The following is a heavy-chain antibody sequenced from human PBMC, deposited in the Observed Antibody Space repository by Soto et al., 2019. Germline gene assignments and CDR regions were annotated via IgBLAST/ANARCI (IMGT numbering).Heavy chain of an antibody. CDR1: SGSIINTNYN. CDR3: ARLKHDFWTGYLVDY. V-gene: IGHV4-39*01. J-gene: IGHJ4*02. D-gene: IGHD3-3*01. CDR2: IYYRGTT. Sequence: QLQESGPGLVKPSETLSLTCTVSSGSIINTNYNWAWIRQPPGKGLEWIGSIYYRGTTYYNASLKSRVTISVDTSNNRFSLSLRSVAAADTAAYYCARLKHDFWTGYLVDYWGQGTLVTVSS.